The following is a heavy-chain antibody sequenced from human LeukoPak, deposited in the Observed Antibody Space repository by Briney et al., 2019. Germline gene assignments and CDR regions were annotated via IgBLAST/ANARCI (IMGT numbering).Heavy chain of an antibody. CDR3: TQTKIRFLEWFIFDY. CDR2: IRSKAYGGTT. V-gene: IGHV3-49*04. CDR1: GFTFGDYA. J-gene: IGHJ4*02. Sequence: GGSLRLSCTASGFTFGDYAMSWVRQAPGKGLEWVGFIRSKAYGGTTEYAASVKGRFTISRDDSKSIAYLQMNSLKTEDTAVYYCTQTKIRFLEWFIFDYWGQGTLVTVSS. D-gene: IGHD3-3*01.